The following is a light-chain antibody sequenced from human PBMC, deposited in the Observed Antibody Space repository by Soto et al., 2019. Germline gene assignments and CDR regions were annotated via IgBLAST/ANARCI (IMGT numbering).Light chain of an antibody. J-gene: IGKJ5*01. CDR1: QSVSSN. Sequence: ENVLKQSPGALSLYPGERATLSCRASQSVSSNLAWHQQKPGQAPRILMYDASTRATGISARFSGSGSGTGFTLTISSLQSEDFAVYYCQQYHNWPITFGQGTRLEIK. V-gene: IGKV3-15*01. CDR2: DAS. CDR3: QQYHNWPIT.